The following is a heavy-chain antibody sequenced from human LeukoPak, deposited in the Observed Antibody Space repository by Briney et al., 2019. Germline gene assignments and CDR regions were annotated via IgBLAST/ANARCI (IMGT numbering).Heavy chain of an antibody. Sequence: PGGSLRLSCAASGFTFSSYGMHWVRQAPGKGLEWVAFIRYDGSNKYYADSVKGRFTISRDNSKNTLYLQMNSLRAEDTAVYYCARGATDIVVVPAAIDSNWGQGTLVTVSS. CDR3: ARGATDIVVVPAAIDSN. CDR2: IRYDGSNK. D-gene: IGHD2-2*01. J-gene: IGHJ4*02. V-gene: IGHV3-30*02. CDR1: GFTFSSYG.